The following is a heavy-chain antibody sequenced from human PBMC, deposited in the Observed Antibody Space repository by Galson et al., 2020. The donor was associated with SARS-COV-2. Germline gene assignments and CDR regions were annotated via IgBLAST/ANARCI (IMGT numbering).Heavy chain of an antibody. Sequence: SETLSLTCTVSGGSISSYYWSWIRQPPGTGLEWIGYIYYSGSTNYNPSLKSRVTISVDTSKNQFSLKLSSVTAADTAVYYCARAYGGNPLAFDIWGQGTMVTVSS. J-gene: IGHJ3*02. CDR3: ARAYGGNPLAFDI. V-gene: IGHV4-59*01. CDR2: IYYSGST. CDR1: GGSISSYY. D-gene: IGHD2-21*01.